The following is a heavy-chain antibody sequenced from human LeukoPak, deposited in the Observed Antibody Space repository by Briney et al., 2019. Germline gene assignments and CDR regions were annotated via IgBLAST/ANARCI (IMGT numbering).Heavy chain of an antibody. Sequence: PSETLSLTCTVSGDSIRSYYWSWIRQPPGKGLEWIGYIYYSGSTNYNPSLKSRVTISIDTSKRQFSLRLSSVTAADTAVYFCAYSGSYGEAFNFWGQGTVVTVSS. CDR1: GDSIRSYY. D-gene: IGHD1-26*01. J-gene: IGHJ3*01. CDR3: AYSGSYGEAFNF. CDR2: IYYSGST. V-gene: IGHV4-59*01.